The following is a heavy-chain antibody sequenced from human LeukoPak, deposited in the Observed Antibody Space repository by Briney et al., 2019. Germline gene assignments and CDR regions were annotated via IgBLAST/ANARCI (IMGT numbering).Heavy chain of an antibody. V-gene: IGHV1-46*01. CDR2: INPSGGST. D-gene: IGHD2-2*02. J-gene: IGHJ6*03. CDR1: GYTFTSYY. Sequence: ASVKVSCKASGYTFTSYYMHWVRQAPGEGLEWMGIINPSGGSTSYAQKFQGRATMTRDMSTSTVYMELSSLRSEDTAVYYCARVAAEVVGVPGPIGFGWLRRDYYYMDVWGKGTTVTVSS. CDR3: ARVAAEVVGVPGPIGFGWLRRDYYYMDV.